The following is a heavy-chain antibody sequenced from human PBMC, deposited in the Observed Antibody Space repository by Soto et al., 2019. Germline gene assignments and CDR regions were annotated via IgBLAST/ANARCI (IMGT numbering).Heavy chain of an antibody. CDR1: GFNLRDHY. Sequence: QVQLVESGGGLAKIGGTLTLSCAASGFNLRDHYMTWIRQAPGKGLEWVSYISGSRSTIYYPDSVKGRFTISRDNAKNSLYLQMNSLRAEDTAVYYGARDIRGADWGQGTLVTVSS. J-gene: IGHJ4*02. D-gene: IGHD3-10*01. CDR2: ISGSRSTI. V-gene: IGHV3-11*01. CDR3: ARDIRGAD.